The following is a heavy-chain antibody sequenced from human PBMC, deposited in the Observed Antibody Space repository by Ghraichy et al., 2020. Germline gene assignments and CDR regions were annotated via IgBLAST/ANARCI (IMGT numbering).Heavy chain of an antibody. CDR1: GFTFSDHG. J-gene: IGHJ4*02. D-gene: IGHD3-22*01. V-gene: IGHV3-30*18. CDR2: ISHDGFNR. CDR3: AKKFGAGSGYYYVGPAADY. Sequence: GGSLRLSCAASGFTFSDHGMYWVRQAPGKGLEWVALISHDGFNRYYAESVEGRFTISRDNSKNTLYLQMSSLRPEDTAVYFCAKKFGAGSGYYYVGPAADYWGQGTLVTVSS.